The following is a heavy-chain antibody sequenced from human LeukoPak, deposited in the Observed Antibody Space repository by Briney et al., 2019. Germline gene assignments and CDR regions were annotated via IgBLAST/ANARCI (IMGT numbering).Heavy chain of an antibody. Sequence: PSETLSLTCTVSGGSISSSYWSWIRQPPGQGLEWIGSIYYSGSTNYSPSLKSRLTISLDTSKNQFSLKLSSVTAADTAVYYCASSSNWDRYFDYWGQGTLVTVSS. CDR2: IYYSGST. J-gene: IGHJ4*02. V-gene: IGHV4-59*01. CDR1: GGSISSSY. D-gene: IGHD6-13*01. CDR3: ASSSNWDRYFDY.